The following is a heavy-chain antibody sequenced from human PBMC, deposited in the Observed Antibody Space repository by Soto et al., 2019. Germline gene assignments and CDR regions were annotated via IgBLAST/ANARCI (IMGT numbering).Heavy chain of an antibody. CDR2: ISGSGGST. Sequence: EVQLLESGGGLVQPGGSLRLSCAASGFTFSSYAMSWVRQAPGKGLEWVSAISGSGGSTYYADSVKGRFTISRDNSKNTLYQQMNSLRAEDTAVYYCAKDGGSTSCYACYYYMDVWGKGTTVTVSS. CDR1: GFTFSSYA. D-gene: IGHD2-2*01. V-gene: IGHV3-23*01. CDR3: AKDGGSTSCYACYYYMDV. J-gene: IGHJ6*03.